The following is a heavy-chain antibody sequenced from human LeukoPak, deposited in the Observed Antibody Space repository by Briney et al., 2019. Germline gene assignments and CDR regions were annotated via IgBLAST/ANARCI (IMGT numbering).Heavy chain of an antibody. V-gene: IGHV4-4*07. CDR2: IYTSGST. CDR3: ARDVLLWFGELFEGNYFDY. D-gene: IGHD3-10*01. J-gene: IGHJ4*02. Sequence: PSETLSLTCTVSGGSISSYYWSWIRQPAGKGLEWIGRIYTSGSTNYNPSLKSRVTMSVDTSKNQFSLKLSSVTAADTAVYYCARDVLLWFGELFEGNYFDYWGQGTLVTVS. CDR1: GGSISSYY.